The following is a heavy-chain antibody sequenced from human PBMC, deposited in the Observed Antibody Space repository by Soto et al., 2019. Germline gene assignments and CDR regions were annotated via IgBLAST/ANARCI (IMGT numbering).Heavy chain of an antibody. CDR2: INPNSGGT. D-gene: IGHD6-19*01. CDR1: GYTFTGYY. J-gene: IGHJ4*02. Sequence: QVQLVQSGAEVKKPGASVKVSCNASGYTFTGYYMHWVRQAPGQGLDWMGWINPNSGGTNYAQKFQGWVTMTRDTSISTAYMELSRLRSDDTAVYYCARDPTSYSSGWYVFDYWGQGTLVTVSS. CDR3: ARDPTSYSSGWYVFDY. V-gene: IGHV1-2*04.